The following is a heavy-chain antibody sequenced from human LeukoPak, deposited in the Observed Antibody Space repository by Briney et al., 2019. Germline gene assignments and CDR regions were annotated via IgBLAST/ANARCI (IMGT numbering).Heavy chain of an antibody. Sequence: SETLSLTCTVSGGSISSYYWSWIRQPPGKGLEWIGYIYYSGSTNYNPSLKSRVTISVDTSKNQFSLKLSSVTAADTAVYYCARRVGSSGYYFAFDIWGQGTMVTVSS. V-gene: IGHV4-59*08. CDR2: IYYSGST. CDR3: ARRVGSSGYYFAFDI. CDR1: GGSISSYY. D-gene: IGHD3-22*01. J-gene: IGHJ3*02.